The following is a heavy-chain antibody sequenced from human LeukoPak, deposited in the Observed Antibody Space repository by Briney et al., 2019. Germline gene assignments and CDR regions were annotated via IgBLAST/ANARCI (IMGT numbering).Heavy chain of an antibody. CDR2: IYYSGST. D-gene: IGHD3-22*01. CDR1: GGSISSYY. Sequence: PSETLSLTCTVSGGSISSYYWSWIRQPPGKGLEWIGYIYYSGSTNYNPSLKSRVTISVDTSKNQFSLKLSSVTAADTAVYYCARDRGYDSSGYYCDYWGQGTLVTVSS. CDR3: ARDRGYDSSGYYCDY. V-gene: IGHV4-59*01. J-gene: IGHJ4*02.